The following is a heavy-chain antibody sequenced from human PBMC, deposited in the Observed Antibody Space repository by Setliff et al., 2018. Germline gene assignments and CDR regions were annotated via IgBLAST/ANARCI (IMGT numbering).Heavy chain of an antibody. J-gene: IGHJ4*02. CDR2: INQYGNET. D-gene: IGHD2-21*01. V-gene: IGHV3-7*01. CDR1: DLNFDKYW. Sequence: RLSCAASDLNFDKYWMTWVRQAPGKGLEWVANINQYGNETYSVDSVKGRFTVSRDNAKDSLYLQMDSLRVEDTAVYYCARGVIPGSYWGQGTLVTVSS. CDR3: ARGVIPGSY.